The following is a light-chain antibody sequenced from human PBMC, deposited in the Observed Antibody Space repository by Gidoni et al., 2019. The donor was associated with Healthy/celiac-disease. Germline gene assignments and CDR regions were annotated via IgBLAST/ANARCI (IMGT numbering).Light chain of an antibody. CDR1: SGDVGGYNY. J-gene: IGLJ3*02. CDR2: EVS. V-gene: IGLV2-14*01. CDR3: SSYTSSSTLV. Sequence: QSALTQPDSVSGSPGQSITISCTGTSGDVGGYNYVAWYQQHPGKAPKLMLYEVSNRPSGVSNRFSGSKSGNTASLTISGLQAEDEADYYCSSYTSSSTLVFGGGTKLTVX.